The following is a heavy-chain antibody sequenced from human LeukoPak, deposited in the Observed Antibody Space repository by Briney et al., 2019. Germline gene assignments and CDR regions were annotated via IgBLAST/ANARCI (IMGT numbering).Heavy chain of an antibody. D-gene: IGHD3-9*01. CDR1: GYTFTGYY. Sequence: GASVKVSCKASGYTFTGYYMHWVRQAPGQGLEWMGWINPNSGGTNYAQKFQGRVTMTRDTSISTAYMELSRLRSDDTAVYYCARDTHDILTGYSGSYGDWGQGTLVTVSS. CDR3: ARDTHDILTGYSGSYGD. V-gene: IGHV1-2*02. J-gene: IGHJ4*02. CDR2: INPNSGGT.